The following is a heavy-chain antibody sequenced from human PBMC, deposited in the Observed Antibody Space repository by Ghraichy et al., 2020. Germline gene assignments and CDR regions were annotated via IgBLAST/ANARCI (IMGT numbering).Heavy chain of an antibody. D-gene: IGHD6-13*01. Sequence: SQTLSLTCAISGDSVSSNSAAWNWIRQSPSRGLEWLGRTYYRSKWYNDYAVSVKSRITINPDTSKNQFSLQLNSVTPEDTAVYYCARGGARAAVYSSSWNNNWFDPWGQGTLVTVSS. CDR3: ARGGARAAVYSSSWNNNWFDP. V-gene: IGHV6-1*01. J-gene: IGHJ5*02. CDR2: TYYRSKWYN. CDR1: GDSVSSNSAA.